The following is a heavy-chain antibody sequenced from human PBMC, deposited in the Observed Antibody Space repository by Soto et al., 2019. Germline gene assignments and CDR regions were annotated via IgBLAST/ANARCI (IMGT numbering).Heavy chain of an antibody. CDR2: IYSSENT. CDR3: ARLNGYCISTNCHGYYGMDV. Sequence: PSETLSLTCTVSGVSVSSSSYSWGWIRQSPGKGLEWIGTIYSSENTYYNPSLLSRVTISVDTSKNEFSLKPSSVTAADTAVYYCARLNGYCISTNCHGYYGMDVWGQGTTVTVSS. J-gene: IGHJ6*02. V-gene: IGHV4-39*01. D-gene: IGHD2-2*03. CDR1: GVSVSSSSYS.